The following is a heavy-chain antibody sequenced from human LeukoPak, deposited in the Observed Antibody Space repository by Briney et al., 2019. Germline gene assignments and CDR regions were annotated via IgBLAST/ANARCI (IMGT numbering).Heavy chain of an antibody. V-gene: IGHV3-64*01. CDR2: ISGNGDST. D-gene: IGHD2-8*01. CDR1: GFTFSTCA. J-gene: IGHJ5*02. Sequence: GGSLRLSCAASGFTFSTCAMHWVRQAPGKGLEYVAAISGNGDSTYYANSVEGRFTISRDNSKNTLYLQMGSLRPEDMAVYYCAREVYAGNWFDPWGQGTLVTVSS. CDR3: AREVYAGNWFDP.